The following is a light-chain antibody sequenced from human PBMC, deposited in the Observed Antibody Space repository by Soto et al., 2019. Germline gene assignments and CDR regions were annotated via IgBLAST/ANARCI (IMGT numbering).Light chain of an antibody. Sequence: QLVLTQPPCASASLGASVTLTCTLSSGYSNYKVDWYQQRPGKGPRFVMRVGTGGIVGSKGDGIPDRFSVLGSGLNRYLTIKNIQEEYESDYHCGADHGSGSIFAGVFGGGTKLTVL. CDR2: VGTGGIVG. CDR1: SGYSNYK. CDR3: GADHGSGSIFAGV. J-gene: IGLJ3*02. V-gene: IGLV9-49*01.